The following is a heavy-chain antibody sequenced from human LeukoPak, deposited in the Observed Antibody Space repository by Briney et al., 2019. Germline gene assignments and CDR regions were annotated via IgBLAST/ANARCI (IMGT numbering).Heavy chain of an antibody. V-gene: IGHV1-46*01. CDR2: INPSGGST. CDR1: GYTFTSYD. J-gene: IGHJ4*02. Sequence: GASVKVSCKASGYTFTSYDINWVRQAPGQGLEWMGIINPSGGSTTYAQKFQGRVTMSRDTSTTTVYMELSSLRSEDTAVYYCARDSTRGAPNYYFDYWGQGTLVTVSS. D-gene: IGHD3-10*01. CDR3: ARDSTRGAPNYYFDY.